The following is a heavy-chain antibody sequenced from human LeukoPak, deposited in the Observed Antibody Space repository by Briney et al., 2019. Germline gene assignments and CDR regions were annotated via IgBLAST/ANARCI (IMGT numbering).Heavy chain of an antibody. V-gene: IGHV4-59*01. CDR2: IYYTGST. CDR1: GGSISSYY. CDR3: VRGGSNFDP. D-gene: IGHD4-23*01. J-gene: IGHJ5*02. Sequence: SETLSLTCTVSGGSISSYYWSWIRQPPGKGLEWIGYIYYTGSTNYNPSLRSRVTISVDTSKNQFSLKLSSVTAADTAVYYCVRGGSNFDPWGQGTLVTVSP.